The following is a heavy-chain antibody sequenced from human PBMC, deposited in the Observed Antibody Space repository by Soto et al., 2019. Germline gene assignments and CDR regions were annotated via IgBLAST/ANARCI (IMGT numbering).Heavy chain of an antibody. CDR3: ARDSKNWFDP. CDR2: IIPIFGTA. Sequence: GASVKVSCKSPGVTFSSYAISWLRQAPGQGLEWMVGIIPIFGTANYAQKFQGRVTITADESTSTAYMELSSLRSEDTAVYYCARDSKNWFDPWGQGTLVTVSS. J-gene: IGHJ5*02. CDR1: GVTFSSYA. V-gene: IGHV1-69*13.